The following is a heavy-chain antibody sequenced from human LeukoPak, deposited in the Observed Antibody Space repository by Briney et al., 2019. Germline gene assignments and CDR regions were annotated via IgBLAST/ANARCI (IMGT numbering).Heavy chain of an antibody. CDR1: DDSISSYY. V-gene: IGHV4-59*12. D-gene: IGHD2-15*01. CDR2: IYHSGST. Sequence: SETLSLTCTVSDDSISSYYWSWIRQPPGKGLEWIGYIYHSGSTYYNPSLKSRVTISVDRSKNQFSLKLSSVTAADTAVYYCARDVGRRRFIVARGQGAFDIWGQGTMVTVSS. J-gene: IGHJ3*02. CDR3: ARDVGRRRFIVARGQGAFDI.